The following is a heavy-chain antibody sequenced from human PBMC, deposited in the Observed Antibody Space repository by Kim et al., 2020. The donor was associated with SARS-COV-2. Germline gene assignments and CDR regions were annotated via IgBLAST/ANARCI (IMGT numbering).Heavy chain of an antibody. CDR3: AREYYYDPFFDY. CDR2: ISYDGSNK. J-gene: IGHJ4*02. CDR1: GFTFSSYA. V-gene: IGHV3-30*04. D-gene: IGHD3-22*01. Sequence: GGSLRLSCAASGFTFSSYAMHWVRQAPGKGLEWVAVISYDGSNKYYADSVKGRFTISRDNSKNTLYLQMNSLRAEDTAVYYCAREYYYDPFFDYWGQGTL.